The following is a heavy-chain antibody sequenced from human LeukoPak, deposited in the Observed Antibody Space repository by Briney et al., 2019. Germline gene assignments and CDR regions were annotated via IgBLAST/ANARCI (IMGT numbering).Heavy chain of an antibody. V-gene: IGHV1-2*07. Sequence: ASVKVSCKASGYTFTGYYMHWVRQAPGQGLEWMGWINPHSGGTNYAHKFQGRVTMTRDTSISTAYMELSSLRSDDTAVYYCAREGGSSYGYAYHWGQGTLVTVSS. D-gene: IGHD5-18*01. J-gene: IGHJ5*02. CDR3: AREGGSSYGYAYH. CDR1: GYTFTGYY. CDR2: INPHSGGT.